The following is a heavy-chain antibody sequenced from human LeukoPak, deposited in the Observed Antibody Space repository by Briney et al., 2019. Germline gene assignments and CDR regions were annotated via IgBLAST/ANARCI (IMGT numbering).Heavy chain of an antibody. CDR1: GYTFTDYY. CDR2: INPNSGGT. CDR3: AKSRPLRRKGWLDP. V-gene: IGHV1-2*02. Sequence: ASVKVSCKASGYTFTDYYMHWVRQAPGQGLELMGWINPNSGGTNYAQKFQGRVTMTRDTSISTAYMELSRVRSDDTAVYYCAKSRPLRRKGWLDPWGQGTLVTVSS. D-gene: IGHD1-14*01. J-gene: IGHJ5*02.